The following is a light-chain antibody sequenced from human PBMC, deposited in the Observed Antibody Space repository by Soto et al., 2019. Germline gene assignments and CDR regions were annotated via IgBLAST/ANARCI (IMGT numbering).Light chain of an antibody. V-gene: IGKV1-5*03. CDR3: QQYNSYSPS. Sequence: DIQMTQSPSTLSASVGDRVTITCRASQSISSWLAWYQEKVGKAPKLLIYKASSLESGVPSRFSGSGSGTEFSLTISSLQPDDFANYYCQQYNSYSPSFGQGIKVEIK. CDR2: KAS. J-gene: IGKJ1*01. CDR1: QSISSW.